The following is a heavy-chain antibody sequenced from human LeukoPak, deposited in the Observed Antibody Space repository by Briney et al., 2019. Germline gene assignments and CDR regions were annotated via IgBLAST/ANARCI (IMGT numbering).Heavy chain of an antibody. V-gene: IGHV3-64D*06. CDR1: GFTITSYA. CDR3: VKDLITRDEMGDY. J-gene: IGHJ4*02. Sequence: PGGSLRLSCSASGFTITSYAMHWVRQAPGKGLEYVSALSSNGEIKFYADSVKGRFTISRDNSKNTLYLQMSSLRAEDTAVYYCVKDLITRDEMGDYWGQGTLVTVSS. CDR2: LSSNGEIK. D-gene: IGHD3-3*01.